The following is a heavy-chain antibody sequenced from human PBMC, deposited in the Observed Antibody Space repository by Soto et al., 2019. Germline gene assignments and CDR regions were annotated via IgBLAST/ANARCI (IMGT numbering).Heavy chain of an antibody. J-gene: IGHJ4*02. CDR1: GFTFSRCG. CDR3: ARSFDY. Sequence: EVQLVESGGGLVQPGGSLRLSCAASGFTFSRCGMNWVRQATGRGLECVSYMTSSSSTIYYTDSVKGRFTIARDNAKNSLYLQMNSLRAVDTGVYYFARSFDYWGQGTMVTVSS. V-gene: IGHV3-48*01. CDR2: MTSSSSTI.